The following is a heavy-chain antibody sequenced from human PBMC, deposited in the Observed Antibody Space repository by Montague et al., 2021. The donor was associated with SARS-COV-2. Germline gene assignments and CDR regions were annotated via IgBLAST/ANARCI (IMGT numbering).Heavy chain of an antibody. CDR3: ARDLIQGARRIYYSGMDV. V-gene: IGHV3-11*01. CDR1: GFTFSDYY. J-gene: IGHJ6*02. Sequence: SRRLSCAASGFTFSDYYMSWIRQAPGKGLEWISYIGNSGDTIYHADSVKGRFTISRDNARNSLYLQLNSLRAEDTAVYYCARDLIQGARRIYYSGMDVWGQGTMVTASS. CDR2: IGNSGDTI. D-gene: IGHD3-10*01.